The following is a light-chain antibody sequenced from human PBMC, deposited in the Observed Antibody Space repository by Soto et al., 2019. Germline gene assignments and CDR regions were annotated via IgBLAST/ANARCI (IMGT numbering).Light chain of an antibody. CDR3: QEYETFSPWT. Sequence: DIQMTQSPSILSASVGDRVTITCRASQRIDTWLAWYQQKPGTAPKLLIYKATILQSGVPSRFSGSGSGTEFTLAIISLHHDDFATYYCQEYETFSPWTFGQGTKVEMK. J-gene: IGKJ1*01. CDR1: QRIDTW. CDR2: KAT. V-gene: IGKV1-5*03.